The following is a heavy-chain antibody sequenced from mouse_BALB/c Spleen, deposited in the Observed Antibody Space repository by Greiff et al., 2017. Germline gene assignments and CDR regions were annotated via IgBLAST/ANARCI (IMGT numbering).Heavy chain of an antibody. J-gene: IGHJ4*01. Sequence: VQVVESGPGLVAPSQSLSITCTVSGFSLTGYGVNWVRQPPGKGLEWLGMIWGDGSTDYNSALKSRLSISKDNSKSQVFLKMNSLQTDDTARYYCARDANYYGSSSYAMDYWGQGTSVTVSS. V-gene: IGHV2-6-7*01. CDR1: GFSLTGYG. CDR3: ARDANYYGSSSYAMDY. D-gene: IGHD1-1*01. CDR2: IWGDGST.